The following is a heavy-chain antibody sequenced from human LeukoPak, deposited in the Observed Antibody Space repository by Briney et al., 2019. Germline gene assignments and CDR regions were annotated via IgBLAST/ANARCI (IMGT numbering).Heavy chain of an antibody. CDR1: GYTFTSYG. CDR2: ISTYNGDT. Sequence: GASVKVSCKASGYTFTSYGISWVRQAPGQGLEWMGWISTYNGDTNYAQKLQGRVTMTTDTSTSTAYMELRSLRSDDTAVYYCARGSGWGSDKYFDYWGQGTLVTVSS. CDR3: ARGSGWGSDKYFDY. J-gene: IGHJ4*02. D-gene: IGHD6-19*01. V-gene: IGHV1-18*01.